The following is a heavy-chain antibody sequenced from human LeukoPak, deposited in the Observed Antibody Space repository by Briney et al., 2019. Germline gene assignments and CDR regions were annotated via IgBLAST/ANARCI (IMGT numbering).Heavy chain of an antibody. D-gene: IGHD3-9*01. CDR1: GYSFTSNY. Sequence: ASVKVSCKASGYSFTSNYIHWVRQAPGQGLEWMGMIYPRDGSTSYAQKFQGRVTVTKDTSTSTVHMELSGLRSEDTAVYYCARAPGYDILTGSPDWGQGTLVTVSS. J-gene: IGHJ4*02. CDR3: ARAPGYDILTGSPD. CDR2: IYPRDGST. V-gene: IGHV1-46*01.